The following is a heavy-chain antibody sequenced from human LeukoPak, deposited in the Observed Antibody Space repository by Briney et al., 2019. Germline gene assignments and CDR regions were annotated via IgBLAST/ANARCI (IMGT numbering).Heavy chain of an antibody. Sequence: SETLSLTCAVYGVSFSGYYWSWIRQPPGKGLEWIGEINHSGSTNYNPSLKSRVTISVDTSKNQFSLKLSSVTAADTAVYYCARARDAFDIWGQGTMVTVSS. CDR3: ARARDAFDI. V-gene: IGHV4-34*01. CDR2: INHSGST. CDR1: GVSFSGYY. J-gene: IGHJ3*02.